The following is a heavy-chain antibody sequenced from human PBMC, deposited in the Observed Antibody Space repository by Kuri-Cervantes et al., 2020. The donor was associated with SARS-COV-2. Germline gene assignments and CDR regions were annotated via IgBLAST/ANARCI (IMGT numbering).Heavy chain of an antibody. J-gene: IGHJ5*02. Sequence: ESLKISCPVSGGSISSSSYYWGWIRQPPGKGLEWIGSIYYSGSTYYNPSLKSRVTISVDTSKNQFSLKLSSVTAADTAVYYCARGRIAVVPAAKSFDPWGQGTLVTVSS. V-gene: IGHV4-39*01. D-gene: IGHD2-2*01. CDR2: IYYSGST. CDR3: ARGRIAVVPAAKSFDP. CDR1: GGSISSSSYY.